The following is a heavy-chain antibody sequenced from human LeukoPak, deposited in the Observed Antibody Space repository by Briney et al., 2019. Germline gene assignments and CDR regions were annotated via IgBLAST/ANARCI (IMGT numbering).Heavy chain of an antibody. CDR1: GGSISSSSYY. J-gene: IGHJ4*02. V-gene: IGHV4-39*01. D-gene: IGHD1-1*01. CDR2: IYYSGST. Sequence: SETLSLTCTVSGGSISSSSYYWGWIRQPPGKGLEWIGSIYYSGSTYYNPSLKSRVTISVDTSKNQFSLKLSSVTAADTAVYYCARHREGPTGNFDYWGQGTLVTVSS. CDR3: ARHREGPTGNFDY.